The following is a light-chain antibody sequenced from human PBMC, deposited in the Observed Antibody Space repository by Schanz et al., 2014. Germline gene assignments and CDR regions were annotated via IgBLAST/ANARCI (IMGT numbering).Light chain of an antibody. CDR3: QQYSYWPLT. CDR1: QSVSSSC. Sequence: EIVLTQSPGTLSLSPGERASLSCRASQSVSSSCLAWYQQKPGQAPRLLIYGASSRATGIPDRFSGSGSGTDFTLTISRLEPEDFAVYYCQQYSYWPLTFGQGTKVEIK. CDR2: GAS. J-gene: IGKJ1*01. V-gene: IGKV3-20*01.